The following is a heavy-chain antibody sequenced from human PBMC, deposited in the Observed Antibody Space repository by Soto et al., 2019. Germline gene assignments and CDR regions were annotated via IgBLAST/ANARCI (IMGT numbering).Heavy chain of an antibody. CDR2: IIPIFGTA. D-gene: IGHD2-15*01. J-gene: IGHJ5*02. CDR3: ASSPKAPVVNWFDP. Sequence: QVQLVQSGAEVKKPGSSVTVSCKAPGGTFSSYAISWVRQAPGQGLEWMGGIIPIFGTANYAQKFQGRVTITADKSTSTAYMELSSLRSEDTAVYYCASSPKAPVVNWFDPRGQGTLVTVSS. CDR1: GGTFSSYA. V-gene: IGHV1-69*06.